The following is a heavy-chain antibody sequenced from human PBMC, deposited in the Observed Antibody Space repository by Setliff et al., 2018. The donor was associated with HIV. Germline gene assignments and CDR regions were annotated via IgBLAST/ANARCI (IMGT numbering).Heavy chain of an antibody. J-gene: IGHJ4*02. CDR3: ARGHRTGYLID. Sequence: ASVKVSCKASRYTFSSYYLHWMRQAPGQGLEWMAMIDTTGSTFYAQDFQGRVTVTSDTSTTTVYMELFSLRSEDTAVYYCARGHRTGYLIDWGQGVLVTVSS. D-gene: IGHD5-18*01. CDR2: IDTTGST. V-gene: IGHV1-46*01. CDR1: RYTFSSYY.